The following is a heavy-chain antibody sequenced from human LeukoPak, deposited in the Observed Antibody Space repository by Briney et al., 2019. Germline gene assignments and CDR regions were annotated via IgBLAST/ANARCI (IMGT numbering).Heavy chain of an antibody. Sequence: SETLSLTCSVSGGSTCGGRYYWGWIRQPPAKGLEWVATVNDGGSALYNPSLRSRTTISVDTSKNQFSLRLTSVTPADTAVYYCAREPDAWGQGTLVTVSS. CDR3: AREPDA. CDR2: VNDGGSA. CDR1: GGSTCGGRYY. V-gene: IGHV4-39*07. J-gene: IGHJ5*02.